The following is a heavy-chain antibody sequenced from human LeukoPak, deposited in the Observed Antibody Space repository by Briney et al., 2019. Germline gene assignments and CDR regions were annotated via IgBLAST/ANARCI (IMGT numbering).Heavy chain of an antibody. J-gene: IGHJ6*02. CDR3: ARAHAQGIICSGGSCYRNRYYYYYGMDV. CDR1: GGSFSGYY. Sequence: SETLSLTCAVYGGSFSGYYWSWIRQPPGKGLEWIGEINHSGSTNNNPSLKSRVTISVDTSKNQFSLKLSSVTAADTAVYYCARAHAQGIICSGGSCYRNRYYYYYGMDVWGQGTTVTVSS. CDR2: INHSGST. V-gene: IGHV4-34*01. D-gene: IGHD2-15*01.